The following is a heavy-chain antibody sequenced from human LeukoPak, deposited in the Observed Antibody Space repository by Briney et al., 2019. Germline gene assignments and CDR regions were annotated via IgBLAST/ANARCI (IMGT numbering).Heavy chain of an antibody. CDR1: GYTSTSYG. D-gene: IGHD2-2*01. J-gene: IGHJ6*03. V-gene: IGHV1-18*01. CDR3: ARDREVLVVPAGIVHYSYMDV. CDR2: ISAYNGNT. Sequence: GASVKVSCKASGYTSTSYGISWVRQAPGQGLEWMGWISAYNGNTNYAQKLQGRVTMTTDTSTTTAYMELRSLRSDDTAVYYCARDREVLVVPAGIVHYSYMDVWGKGTTVTVSS.